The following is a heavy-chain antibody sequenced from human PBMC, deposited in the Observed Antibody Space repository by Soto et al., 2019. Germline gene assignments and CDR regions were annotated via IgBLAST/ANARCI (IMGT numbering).Heavy chain of an antibody. J-gene: IGHJ4*02. CDR2: MVPDSGRT. V-gene: IGHV1-8*01. CDR1: GYTFTNHD. D-gene: IGHD3-10*01. CDR3: ARGDQFGFGVDY. Sequence: QVQLVQSGAEVRKPGASVKVSCTASGYTFTNHDINWVRQVPGQGLEWMGWMVPDSGRTGYAQKFQGRVTMTRNTSTSTAYMDLSSLRNEDTAVYYCARGDQFGFGVDYWGQGTLVTVSS.